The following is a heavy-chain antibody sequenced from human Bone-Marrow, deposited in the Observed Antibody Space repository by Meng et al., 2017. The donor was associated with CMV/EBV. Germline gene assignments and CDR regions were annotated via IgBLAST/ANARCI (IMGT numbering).Heavy chain of an antibody. D-gene: IGHD2-2*01. J-gene: IGHJ3*02. V-gene: IGHV3-30*03. CDR1: GFSFNDYG. CDR2: ITFDGSNT. Sequence: GGSLRLSCAVSGFSFNDYGMHWVRQTPGKGLEWLTFITFDGSNTYYADSVKGRFTISRDNAKNSLYLQMNSLRAEDTAVYYCARECGDLGYCSSTSCWNDAFDIWGQGTMVTVSS. CDR3: ARECGDLGYCSSTSCWNDAFDI.